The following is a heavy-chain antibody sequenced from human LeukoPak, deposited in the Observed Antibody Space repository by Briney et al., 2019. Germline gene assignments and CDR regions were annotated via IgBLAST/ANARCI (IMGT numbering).Heavy chain of an antibody. D-gene: IGHD1-26*01. J-gene: IGHJ1*01. Sequence: SVKVSCKASGGTSISYAISWVRQAPGQGLEWMGRIIPILGITNYAQKFQGRVTITADKSTSTAYMELSSLRSEDTAVYYCARGLGELQRAEYFQHWGQGTLVTVSS. CDR3: ARGLGELQRAEYFQH. V-gene: IGHV1-69*04. CDR1: GGTSISYA. CDR2: IIPILGIT.